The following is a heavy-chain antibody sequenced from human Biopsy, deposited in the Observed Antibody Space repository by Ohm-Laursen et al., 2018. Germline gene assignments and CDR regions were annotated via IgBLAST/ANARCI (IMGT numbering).Heavy chain of an antibody. CDR2: IIPTFDTP. Sequence: SVKVSCKPSGGTFNSYVITWVRQAPGQGLEWMGRIIPTFDTPTYAPDFQGRVTFTADKSTGTATLDLRSLTSEDTAVYYCAGGAAKGYPYDHWGQGTLVTVSS. J-gene: IGHJ5*02. CDR1: GGTFNSYV. D-gene: IGHD6-13*01. V-gene: IGHV1-69*06. CDR3: AGGAAKGYPYDH.